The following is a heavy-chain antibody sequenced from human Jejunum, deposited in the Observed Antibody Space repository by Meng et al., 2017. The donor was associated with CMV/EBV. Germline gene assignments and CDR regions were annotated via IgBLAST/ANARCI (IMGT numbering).Heavy chain of an antibody. Sequence: FPFSSFAMPWVRQDPGKGLEWVAAISDDGDNKYHADSVKGRFTISRDNSKNTLYLQMSSLRADDTAVYYCATEPGYSSGWYSDYWGQGTLVTVSS. CDR1: FPFSSFA. J-gene: IGHJ4*02. CDR3: ATEPGYSSGWYSDY. CDR2: ISDDGDNK. D-gene: IGHD6-19*01. V-gene: IGHV3-30-3*01.